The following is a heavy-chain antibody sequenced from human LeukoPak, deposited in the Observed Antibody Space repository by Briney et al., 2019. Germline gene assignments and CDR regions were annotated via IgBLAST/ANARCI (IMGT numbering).Heavy chain of an antibody. V-gene: IGHV3-21*04. Sequence: GGSLRLSCAASGFTFSSYSMNWVRQAPGKGLEWFSSISSSSSYIYYADSVKGRFAISRDNSKNTLYLQMNSLRAEDTAVYYCAKTYEVRGNWFDPWGQGTLVTVSS. D-gene: IGHD3-16*01. CDR1: GFTFSSYS. CDR3: AKTYEVRGNWFDP. CDR2: ISSSSSYI. J-gene: IGHJ5*02.